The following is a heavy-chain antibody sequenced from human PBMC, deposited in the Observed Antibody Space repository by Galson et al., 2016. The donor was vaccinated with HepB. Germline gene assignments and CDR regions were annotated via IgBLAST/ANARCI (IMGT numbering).Heavy chain of an antibody. CDR3: AREGHVVVVPAAMPADWYFDL. D-gene: IGHD2-2*01. Sequence: SLRLSCAASGFTFDDYGMSWVRQAPGKGLEWVSGINWNGGSAGYADSVKGRFTISRDNAKNSLYLQMNSLRAEDTALYQGAREGHVVVVPAAMPADWYFDLWGRRTLVTVSS. V-gene: IGHV3-20*01. J-gene: IGHJ2*01. CDR2: INWNGGSA. CDR1: GFTFDDYG.